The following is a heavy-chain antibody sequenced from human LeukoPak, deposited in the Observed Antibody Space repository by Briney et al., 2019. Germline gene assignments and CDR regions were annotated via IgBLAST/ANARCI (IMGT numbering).Heavy chain of an antibody. CDR2: ISSSSSYI. CDR1: GFTFSSYG. D-gene: IGHD6-19*01. J-gene: IGHJ4*02. V-gene: IGHV3-21*01. Sequence: GGTLRLSCAASGFTFSSYGMSWVRQAPGKGLEWVSSISSSSSYIYYADSVKGRFTISRDNAKNSLYLQMNSLRAEDTAVYYCARDLNIAVAGEFDYWGQGTLVTVSS. CDR3: ARDLNIAVAGEFDY.